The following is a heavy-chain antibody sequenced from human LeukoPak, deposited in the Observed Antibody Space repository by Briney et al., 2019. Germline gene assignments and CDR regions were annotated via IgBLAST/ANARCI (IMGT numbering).Heavy chain of an antibody. Sequence: ASVKVSCKASGGTFSSYAISWVRQAPGQGLEWMGRITPIYGIANYAQKFQGRVTITEDKSTSTAYMELGSLRSEDTAVYYCASAHPGGVVRAAKYGMDVWGGGTTVSVPS. J-gene: IGHJ6*04. V-gene: IGHV1-69*04. CDR1: GGTFSSYA. CDR3: ASAHPGGVVRAAKYGMDV. CDR2: ITPIYGIA. D-gene: IGHD2-2*01.